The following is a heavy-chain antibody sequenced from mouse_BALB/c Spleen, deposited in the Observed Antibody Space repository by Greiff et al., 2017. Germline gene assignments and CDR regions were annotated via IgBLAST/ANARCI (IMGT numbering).Heavy chain of an antibody. J-gene: IGHJ1*01. D-gene: IGHD1-1*01. CDR3: ARGGRSPYWYFDV. CDR1: GFNIKDTY. CDR2: IDPANGNT. Sequence: EVKLQESGAELVKPGASVKLSCTASGFNIKDTYMHWVKQRPEQGLEWIGRIDPANGNTKYDPKFQGKATITADTSSNTAYLQLSSLTSEDTAVYYWARGGRSPYWYFDVWGAGTTVTVSS. V-gene: IGHV14-3*02.